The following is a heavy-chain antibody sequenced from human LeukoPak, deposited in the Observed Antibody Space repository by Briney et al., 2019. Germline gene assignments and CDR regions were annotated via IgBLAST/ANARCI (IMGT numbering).Heavy chain of an antibody. Sequence: GGSLRLSCKASGFTFDDYGVSWVRQAPGKGLEWVSGISLNGGSSGYADSVKGRFTISRDNAKNSLYLQMTSLRAEDTALYYCVRSITMFQYWGQGTLVTVSS. D-gene: IGHD3-10*01. CDR3: VRSITMFQY. CDR1: GFTFDDYG. J-gene: IGHJ1*01. CDR2: ISLNGGSS. V-gene: IGHV3-20*04.